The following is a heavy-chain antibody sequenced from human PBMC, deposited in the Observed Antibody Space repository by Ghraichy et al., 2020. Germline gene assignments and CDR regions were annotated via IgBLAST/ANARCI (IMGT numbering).Heavy chain of an antibody. Sequence: GGGRRCSCAASGFTFDDYAMHWVRQAPGKGLEWVSVISGDGDRTYYADSAKGRFTISRDNSKNSLYLQMNSLRTEDTALYYCVKANVYYGMDVWGQGTTVTVSS. CDR1: GFTFDDYA. V-gene: IGHV3-43*02. CDR3: VKANVYYGMDV. J-gene: IGHJ6*02. CDR2: ISGDGDRT.